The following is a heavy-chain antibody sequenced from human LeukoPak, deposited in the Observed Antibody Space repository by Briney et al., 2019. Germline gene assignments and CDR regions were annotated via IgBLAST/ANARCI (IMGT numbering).Heavy chain of an antibody. CDR1: GFTFSDHY. CDR3: ARGGSVTTYNYVYGLDV. CDR2: TRDKAKGYTT. Sequence: GGSLRLSCTASGFTFSDHYMDWVRQAPGKGLEWVARTRDKAKGYTTVYAASVKDRFTIPRDDSQNSLFLQINSLKTEDTAVYFCARGGSVTTYNYVYGLDVWGQGTTVTVSS. V-gene: IGHV3-72*01. J-gene: IGHJ6*02. D-gene: IGHD4-17*01.